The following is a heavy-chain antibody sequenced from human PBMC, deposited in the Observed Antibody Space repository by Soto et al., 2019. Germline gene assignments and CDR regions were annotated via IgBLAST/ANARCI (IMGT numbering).Heavy chain of an antibody. D-gene: IGHD3-10*01. V-gene: IGHV3-48*03. Sequence: GGSLRLSCAASGFNFRLYEMHWVRKAPGKGLEWVSYISSSGLTTYYADFAEGRFTISRDNAKDSLYLHLNSLRVGDTAVYYCARYGTRGDWWGLGTQVTVSS. CDR2: ISSSGLTT. CDR1: GFNFRLYE. CDR3: ARYGTRGDW. J-gene: IGHJ5*01.